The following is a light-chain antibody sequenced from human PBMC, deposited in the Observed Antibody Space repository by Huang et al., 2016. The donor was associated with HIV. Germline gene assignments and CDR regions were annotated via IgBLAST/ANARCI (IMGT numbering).Light chain of an antibody. V-gene: IGKV3-11*01. J-gene: IGKJ4*01. CDR1: QTVSSY. CDR2: DSS. CDR3: QLRSTWPGDT. Sequence: EIVLTQSPATLSLSPWERATLSCRTSQTVSSYLAWYPQKPGQAPRLLSYDSSNRATGIPARFSGSGSGTDFTLTISILEPEDFAVYYCQLRSTWPGDTFGGGTKVEIK.